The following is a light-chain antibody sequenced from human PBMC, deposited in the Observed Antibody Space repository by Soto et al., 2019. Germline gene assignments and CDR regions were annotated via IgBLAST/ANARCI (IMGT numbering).Light chain of an antibody. Sequence: QSALTQPRSVSGSPGQSVTISCTGTSSDVGGYNYVSWYQQHPGKAPKLMICDVIKRPSGVPDRFSGSKSGNTASLTISGLQAEDEADYYCCSYAGSYTYYVFGTGTKVTVL. CDR1: SSDVGGYNY. CDR3: CSYAGSYTYYV. J-gene: IGLJ1*01. CDR2: DVI. V-gene: IGLV2-11*01.